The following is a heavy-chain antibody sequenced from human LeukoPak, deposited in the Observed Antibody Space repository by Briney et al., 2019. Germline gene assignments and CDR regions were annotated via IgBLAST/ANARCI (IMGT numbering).Heavy chain of an antibody. CDR2: IYYSGST. CDR3: ARDRHSSSWSRFDY. D-gene: IGHD6-13*01. V-gene: IGHV4-59*01. CDR1: GGSISSYY. Sequence: SETLSLTCTVSGGSISSYYWSWIRQPPGKGLERIGYIYYSGSTNYNPSLKSRVTISVDTSKNQFSLKLSSVTAADTAVYYCARDRHSSSWSRFDYWGQGTLVTVSS. J-gene: IGHJ4*02.